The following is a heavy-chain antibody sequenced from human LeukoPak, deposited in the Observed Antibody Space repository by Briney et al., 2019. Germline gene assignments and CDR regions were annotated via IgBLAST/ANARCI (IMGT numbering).Heavy chain of an antibody. CDR1: GCSFSNST. CDR2: ISYDESNT. V-gene: IGHV3-30*04. J-gene: IGHJ4*02. CDR3: ARDWTAVAECFFAY. Sequence: PGRSLRLSCVASGCSFSNSTMHWIRQAPGKGVEGVAVISYDESNTHYEDYVRGRFTISRDNSKNTLYLPMNSLRAEDTAVYFCARDWTAVAECFFAYWGQETLVTVYS. D-gene: IGHD3-10*01.